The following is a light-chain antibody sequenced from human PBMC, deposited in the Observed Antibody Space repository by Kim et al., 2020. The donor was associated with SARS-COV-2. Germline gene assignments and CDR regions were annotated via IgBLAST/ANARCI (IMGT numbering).Light chain of an antibody. V-gene: IGKV3-20*01. CDR3: QQYGDSPYT. CDR2: GAS. Sequence: IMLTQSPGTLSLSPGERATLSCRASQSVSSNYLAWYQQKPGQSPRLLIYGASNRATGSPDRFSGSGSGTDFTLTISRLEPEDFAVYFCQQYGDSPYTFGQGTKLEIK. J-gene: IGKJ2*01. CDR1: QSVSSNY.